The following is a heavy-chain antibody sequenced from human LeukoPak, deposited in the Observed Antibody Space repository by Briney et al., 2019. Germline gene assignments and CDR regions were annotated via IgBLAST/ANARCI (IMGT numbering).Heavy chain of an antibody. J-gene: IGHJ5*02. Sequence: SETLSLTCTVSGGSTSSYYWSWTRQPPGKGLEWIGYIYYSGSTNYNPSLKSRVTISVDTSKNQFSLKLSSVTAADTAVYYCARSLLYDLNWFDPWGQGTLVTVSS. V-gene: IGHV4-59*01. CDR1: GGSTSSYY. D-gene: IGHD3-3*01. CDR3: ARSLLYDLNWFDP. CDR2: IYYSGST.